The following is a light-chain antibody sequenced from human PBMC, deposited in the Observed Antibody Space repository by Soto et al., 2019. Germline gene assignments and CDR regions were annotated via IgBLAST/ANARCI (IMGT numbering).Light chain of an antibody. CDR3: LQDYNYPLT. Sequence: AIQMTQSPSSLSASVGDRVTITCRASQGIKNDLGWYQQKPGKAPKLLIYAASSLQSGGPSRFSGSGSGTDFTLTISSLQPDDFATYYCLQDYNYPLTFGQGTKVEIK. CDR1: QGIKND. V-gene: IGKV1-6*01. J-gene: IGKJ1*01. CDR2: AAS.